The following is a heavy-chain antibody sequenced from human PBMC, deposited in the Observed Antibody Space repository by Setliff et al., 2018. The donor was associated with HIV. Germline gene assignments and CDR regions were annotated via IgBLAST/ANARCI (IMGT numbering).Heavy chain of an antibody. V-gene: IGHV4-61*02. CDR3: ARVSRLHPFDP. CDR1: NGSINSGSYY. D-gene: IGHD2-15*01. Sequence: SSETLSLTCTVSNGSINSGSYYWSWIRQPAGKRLEWIGRTYTSENTNYNPSFKSRVTISLDTARNQFSLELTSVTATDTAVYYCARVSRLHPFDPWGQGTLVTVPS. J-gene: IGHJ5*02. CDR2: TYTSENT.